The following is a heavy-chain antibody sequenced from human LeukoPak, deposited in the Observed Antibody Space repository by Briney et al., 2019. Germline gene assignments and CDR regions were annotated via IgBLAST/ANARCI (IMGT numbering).Heavy chain of an antibody. CDR2: INSSSSSI. Sequence: GGSLRLSCAASGFTFSSYSMNWVRQAPGKGLEWVSSINSSSSSIYYADSVKGRFTISRDNAKNSLYLQMNSLRAEDTAVYYCAELGITMIGGVWGKGTTVTISS. J-gene: IGHJ6*04. V-gene: IGHV3-21*01. D-gene: IGHD3-10*02. CDR1: GFTFSSYS. CDR3: AELGITMIGGV.